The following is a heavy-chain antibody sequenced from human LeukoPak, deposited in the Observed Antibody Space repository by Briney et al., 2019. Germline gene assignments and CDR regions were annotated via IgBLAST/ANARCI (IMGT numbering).Heavy chain of an antibody. V-gene: IGHV5-10-1*01. CDR3: ARTTDDYGDYGGLYGMDV. Sequence: GESLKISCKGSGYSFTSYWISWVRQMPGKGLEWMGRIDPSDSYTNYSPSFQGHVTISADKSISTAYLQWSSLKASDTAMYYCARTTDDYGDYGGLYGMDVWGKGTTVTVSS. J-gene: IGHJ6*04. CDR1: GYSFTSYW. CDR2: IDPSDSYT. D-gene: IGHD4-17*01.